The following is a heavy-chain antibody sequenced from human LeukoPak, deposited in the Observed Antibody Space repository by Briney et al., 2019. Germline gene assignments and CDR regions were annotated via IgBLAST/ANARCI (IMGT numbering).Heavy chain of an antibody. Sequence: GGSLRLSCAASGFTFSSYAMHWVRQAPGKGLEWVAVISYDGSIKYYADSVKGRFTTSRDNSKNMLYLQRNSLSAEDTAVYYCARGPGYSSGWYVLSVDYWGQGTLVTVSS. CDR1: GFTFSSYA. J-gene: IGHJ4*02. CDR2: ISYDGSIK. CDR3: ARGPGYSSGWYVLSVDY. D-gene: IGHD6-19*01. V-gene: IGHV3-30-3*01.